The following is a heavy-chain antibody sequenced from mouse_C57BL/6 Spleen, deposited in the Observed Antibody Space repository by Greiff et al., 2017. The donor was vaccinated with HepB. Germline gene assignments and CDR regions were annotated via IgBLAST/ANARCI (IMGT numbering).Heavy chain of an antibody. D-gene: IGHD1-1*01. V-gene: IGHV1-52*01. CDR3: VRLGVYYGSSYDY. J-gene: IGHJ2*01. CDR2: IDPSDSET. Sequence: VQLQQPGPELVRPGSSVKLSCKASGYTFTSYWMHWVKQRPIQGLEWIGNIDPSDSETHYNQKFKDKATLTVDKSSSTAYMQLSSLTSEDSAVYYCVRLGVYYGSSYDYWGQGTTLTVSS. CDR1: GYTFTSYW.